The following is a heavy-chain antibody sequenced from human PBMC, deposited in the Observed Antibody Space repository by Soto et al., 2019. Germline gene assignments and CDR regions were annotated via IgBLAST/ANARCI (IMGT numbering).Heavy chain of an antibody. Sequence: GGSLRLSCAASGFTFSSYAMSWVRQAPGKGLEWVSAISGSGGSTYYADSVKGRFTISRDNSKNTLYLQMNSLRAEDTAVYYCAKDLDVLMVYAPHLFYRLDVWGQGTTVTVSS. D-gene: IGHD2-8*01. V-gene: IGHV3-23*01. CDR1: GFTFSSYA. CDR3: AKDLDVLMVYAPHLFYRLDV. CDR2: ISGSGGST. J-gene: IGHJ6*02.